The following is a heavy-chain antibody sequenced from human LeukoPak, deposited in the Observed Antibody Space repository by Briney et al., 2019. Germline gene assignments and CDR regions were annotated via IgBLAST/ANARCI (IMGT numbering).Heavy chain of an antibody. V-gene: IGHV1-18*01. CDR1: GYTFTSYG. CDR2: ISAYNGNT. D-gene: IGHD3-10*01. Sequence: ASVKVSCKASGYTFTSYGISWVRQAPGQGLEWMGWISAYNGNTNYAQKLQGRVTMTTDTSTSTAYMEPRSLRSDDTAVYYCARLTPPTRAFSGSTKFDPWGQGTLVTVPS. CDR3: ARLTPPTRAFSGSTKFDP. J-gene: IGHJ5*02.